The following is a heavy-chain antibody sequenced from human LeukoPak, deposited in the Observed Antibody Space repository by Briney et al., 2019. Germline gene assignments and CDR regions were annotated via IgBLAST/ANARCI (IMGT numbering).Heavy chain of an antibody. D-gene: IGHD2-2*01. V-gene: IGHV4-4*07. Sequence: SSETLSLTCTVSGGSISSYYWSWIRQPAGKGLEWIGRIYTSGSTNYNPSLKSRVTMSVDTSKNQFSLKLSSVTAADTAVYYCARGISPRCSSTSCTFDYWGQGTLVTVSS. J-gene: IGHJ4*02. CDR2: IYTSGST. CDR3: ARGISPRCSSTSCTFDY. CDR1: GGSISSYY.